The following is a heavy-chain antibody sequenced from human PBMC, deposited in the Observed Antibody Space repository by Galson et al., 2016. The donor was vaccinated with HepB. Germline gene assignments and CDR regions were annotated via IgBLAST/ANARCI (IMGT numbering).Heavy chain of an antibody. V-gene: IGHV3-7*02. CDR1: GFTFRTYW. Sequence: SLRLSCAASGFTFRTYWMSWVRQAPGKGLEWVANIRQDGSEKYYVASVEGRFTISRDNAKNSLYLQMNSLGAEDTAAYYCASPSGRYSVHTFDLWGQGTMVTVSS. D-gene: IGHD1-26*01. CDR3: ASPSGRYSVHTFDL. CDR2: IRQDGSEK. J-gene: IGHJ3*01.